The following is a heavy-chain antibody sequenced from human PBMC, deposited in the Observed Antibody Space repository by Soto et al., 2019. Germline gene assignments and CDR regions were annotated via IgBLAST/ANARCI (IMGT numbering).Heavy chain of an antibody. CDR1: GGSFSGYY. J-gene: IGHJ4*02. D-gene: IGHD3-10*01. Sequence: SETLSLTCAVYGGSFSGYYWSWIRQPPGKGLEWIGFMHNSGSTHYNPSLKSRVTISLDTSKNQFSLNLRSVTAADTAVYYCASMGYHYGSGSYPLDYWGQGTLVTVSS. CDR3: ASMGYHYGSGSYPLDY. CDR2: MHNSGST. V-gene: IGHV4-59*08.